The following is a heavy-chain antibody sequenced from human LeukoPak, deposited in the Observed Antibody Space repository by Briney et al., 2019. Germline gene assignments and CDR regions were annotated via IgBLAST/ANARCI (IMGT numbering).Heavy chain of an antibody. CDR1: GYTFTSYD. V-gene: IGHV1-2*02. CDR3: ARGPLRDCSSTSCFGYYYMDA. Sequence: ASVKVSCKASGYTFTSYDINWVRQATGQGLEWMGWINPNSGGTNYAQKFQGRVTMTRDTSISTAYMELSRLRSDDTAVYYCARGPLRDCSSTSCFGYYYMDAWGKGTTVTVSS. J-gene: IGHJ6*03. CDR2: INPNSGGT. D-gene: IGHD2-2*01.